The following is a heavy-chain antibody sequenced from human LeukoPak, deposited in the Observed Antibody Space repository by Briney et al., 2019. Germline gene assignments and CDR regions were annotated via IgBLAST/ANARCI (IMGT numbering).Heavy chain of an antibody. CDR1: GGSISNSY. CDR2: SHTSGST. D-gene: IGHD1-14*01. CDR3: ARGLNQYYFDS. V-gene: IGHV4-4*07. J-gene: IGHJ4*02. Sequence: PSETLSLTCNVSGGSISNSYWNWIRQPAGKGLEWIGRSHTSGSTYYIPSLKRRVTMSLDTSNNHFSLKLTSVTAADTALYYCARGLNQYYFDSWGQGTLVTVSS.